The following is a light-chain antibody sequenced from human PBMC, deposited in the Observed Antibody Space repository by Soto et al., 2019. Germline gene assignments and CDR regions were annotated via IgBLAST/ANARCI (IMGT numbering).Light chain of an antibody. CDR1: QSVGGD. CDR3: QQYNNWPRT. CDR2: GAS. J-gene: IGKJ1*01. V-gene: IGKV3-15*01. Sequence: EVVLTQSPGTLSLSPGERATLSCRASQSVGGDLAWYQRKPGQAPRLLIYGASSRAPGIPARFSGSGSGTEFTLTISSLQSEDFAVYYCQQYNNWPRTFGQGTKVDIK.